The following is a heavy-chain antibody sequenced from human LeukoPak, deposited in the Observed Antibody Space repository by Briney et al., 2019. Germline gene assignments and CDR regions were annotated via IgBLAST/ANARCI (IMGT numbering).Heavy chain of an antibody. J-gene: IGHJ6*03. CDR2: INWNGGST. CDR3: ARDGIVVVPAAPSYYYYYSMDV. CDR1: GFTFDDYG. V-gene: IGHV3-20*04. D-gene: IGHD2-2*01. Sequence: PGGSLRLSCAASGFTFDDYGMSWVRQAPGKGLEWVSGINWNGGSTGYADSVKGRFTISRDNAKNSLYLQMNSLRAEDTALYYCARDGIVVVPAAPSYYYYYSMDVWGKGTTVTVSS.